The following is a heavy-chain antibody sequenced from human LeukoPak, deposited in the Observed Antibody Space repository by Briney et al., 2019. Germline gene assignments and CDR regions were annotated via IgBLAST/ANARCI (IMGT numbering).Heavy chain of an antibody. CDR3: ARVNPLVAPGALDI. Sequence: GGSLRLSCVASVFIFSKYWMTWVRQAPGKGLAWVANIKQDGSAKYYMDSVKGRFAISRDNAKNSLYLRMNSLGAEDTAVYYCARVNPLVAPGALDIWGQGTMVAVSS. J-gene: IGHJ3*02. CDR1: VFIFSKYW. CDR2: IKQDGSAK. V-gene: IGHV3-7*01. D-gene: IGHD5-12*01.